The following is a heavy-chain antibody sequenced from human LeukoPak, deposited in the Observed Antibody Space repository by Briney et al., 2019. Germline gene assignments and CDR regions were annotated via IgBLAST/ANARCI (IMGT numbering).Heavy chain of an antibody. CDR3: ATHYYDSSGYGRHFDY. D-gene: IGHD3-22*01. J-gene: IGHJ4*02. V-gene: IGHV3-15*01. CDR2: IKSRRDGGTT. Sequence: PGGSLRLSCAASGFTFTNAWMSWVRQAPGKGLEWVGLIKSRRDGGTTDYAAHVRGRFSISRDDSKNTLYLNMNSLKTEDTAVYYCATHYYDSSGYGRHFDYWGQGTLVTVSS. CDR1: GFTFTNAW.